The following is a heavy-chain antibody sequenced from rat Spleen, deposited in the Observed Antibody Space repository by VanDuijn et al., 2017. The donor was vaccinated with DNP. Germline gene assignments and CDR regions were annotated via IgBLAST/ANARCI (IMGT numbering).Heavy chain of an antibody. CDR2: ISSYGNEI. Sequence: EVKLVESGGGLVQPGRSLKLSCAASGFNFNDYWMGWVRQAPGKGLEWVATISSYGNEIYYRDSVKGRFTISRDNAKSSLYLQMDSLRSEDTSTYYCARLEILRSYFDYWGQGVMVTVSS. CDR3: ARLEILRSYFDY. D-gene: IGHD1-6*01. CDR1: GFNFNDYW. V-gene: IGHV5-29*01. J-gene: IGHJ2*01.